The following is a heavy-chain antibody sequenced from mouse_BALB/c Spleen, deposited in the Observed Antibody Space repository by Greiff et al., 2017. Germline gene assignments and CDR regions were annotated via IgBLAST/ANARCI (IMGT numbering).Heavy chain of an antibody. J-gene: IGHJ1*01. CDR3: ARVGHRWYFDV. CDR2: ISYDGSN. CDR1: GYSITSGYY. V-gene: IGHV3-6*02. Sequence: DVQLQESGPGLVKPSQSLSLTCSVTGYSITSGYYWNWIRQFPGNKLEWMGYISYDGSNNYNPSLKNRISITRDTSKNQFFLKLNSVTTEDTATYYCARVGHRWYFDVWGAGTTVTVSS. D-gene: IGHD2-14*01.